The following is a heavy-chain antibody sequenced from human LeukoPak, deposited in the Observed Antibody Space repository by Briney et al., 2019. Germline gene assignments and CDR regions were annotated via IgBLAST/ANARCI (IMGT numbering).Heavy chain of an antibody. CDR2: IYYSGST. V-gene: IGHV4-59*08. Sequence: PSETLSLTCTVSGGSISSYYWSWIRQPPGKGLEWIGYIYYSGSTNYNPSLKSRVTISVDTSKNKFSLKLSSVTAADTAVYYCARHGHYDFWSGYFGYFDYWGQGTLVTVSS. J-gene: IGHJ4*02. D-gene: IGHD3-3*01. CDR1: GGSISSYY. CDR3: ARHGHYDFWSGYFGYFDY.